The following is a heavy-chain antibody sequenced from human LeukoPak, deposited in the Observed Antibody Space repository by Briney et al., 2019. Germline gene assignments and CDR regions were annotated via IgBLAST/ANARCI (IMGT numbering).Heavy chain of an antibody. CDR1: GFTVSSNY. CDR2: IYSGGST. D-gene: IGHD3-22*01. V-gene: IGHV3-66*01. CDR3: ARASWVYDSGAPGMDV. Sequence: GGSLRLSCAVSGFTVSSNYMSWVRQAPGKGLEWVSDIYSGGSTYYADSVKGRFTISRDNSKNTLYLQMNSLRAEDTAVYYCARASWVYDSGAPGMDVWGQGTTVTVSS. J-gene: IGHJ6*02.